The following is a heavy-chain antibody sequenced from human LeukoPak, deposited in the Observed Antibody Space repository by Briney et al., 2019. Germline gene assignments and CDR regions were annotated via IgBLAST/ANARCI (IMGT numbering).Heavy chain of an antibody. CDR3: ARGLGLESYYGS. CDR1: GYTFTSYY. CDR2: INPSGGSP. V-gene: IGHV1-46*01. D-gene: IGHD3-10*01. Sequence: GASVKVSCKASGYTFTSYYMHWVRQAPGQGLEWVGIINPSGGSPTYAQKFQGRVTMTRDTSTSTVYVELSSLRSKDTAVYYCARGLGLESYYGSWGQGTLVTVSS. J-gene: IGHJ5*02.